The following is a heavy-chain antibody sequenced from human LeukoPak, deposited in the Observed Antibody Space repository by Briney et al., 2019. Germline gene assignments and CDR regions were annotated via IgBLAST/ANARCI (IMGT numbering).Heavy chain of an antibody. CDR3: ARDLDGDYGAFAMDV. CDR1: GFTVGSNY. CDR2: IYSGGST. V-gene: IGHV3-66*02. Sequence: GGSLRLSCAASGFTVGSNYMSWVRQAPGKGLEWVSVIYSGGSTYYADSVKGRFTISRDNSKNTLYLQMNSLRAEDTAVYYCARDLDGDYGAFAMDVWGKGTTVTVSS. D-gene: IGHD4-17*01. J-gene: IGHJ6*04.